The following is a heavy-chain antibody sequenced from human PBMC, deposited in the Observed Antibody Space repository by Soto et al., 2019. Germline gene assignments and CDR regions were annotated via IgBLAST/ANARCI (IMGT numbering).Heavy chain of an antibody. J-gene: IGHJ5*02. CDR3: ARDSSSWYGAGFDP. D-gene: IGHD6-13*01. CDR2: IYHSGST. V-gene: IGHV4-30-2*01. CDR1: GGSISSGGYS. Sequence: SETLSLTCAVSGGSISSGGYSWSWIRQPPGKGLEWIGYIYHSGSTYYNPSLKSRVTISVDRSKNQFSLKLSSVTAADTAVYYCARDSSSWYGAGFDPWGQGTLVTVSS.